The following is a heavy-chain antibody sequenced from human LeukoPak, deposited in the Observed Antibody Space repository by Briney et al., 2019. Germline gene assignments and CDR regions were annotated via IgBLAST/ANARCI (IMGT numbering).Heavy chain of an antibody. CDR3: AAALVVAGQTN. CDR2: IDYSGST. CDR1: GFTLTNAW. D-gene: IGHD6-19*01. V-gene: IGHV4-59*01. Sequence: GSLRLSCAASGFTLTNAWMSWVRQAPGKGLEWIGYIDYSGSTKSNPSLKSRLTISIETSKNQFSLKLSSVTAADTAVYYCAAALVVAGQTNWGQGTLVTVSS. J-gene: IGHJ4*02.